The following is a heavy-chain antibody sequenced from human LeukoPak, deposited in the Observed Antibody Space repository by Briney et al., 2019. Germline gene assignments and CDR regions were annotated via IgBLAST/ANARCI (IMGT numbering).Heavy chain of an antibody. Sequence: PGGSLRLSCAASGFTFSNAWMSWVRQAPEEGLEWVGRITSKTDGGTTDYAAPVKGRFTISRDDSKNTLYLQMSSLKAEDTAVYYCTTGGVFDLWGQGTMVTVSS. J-gene: IGHJ3*01. CDR2: ITSKTDGGTT. V-gene: IGHV3-15*01. CDR3: TTGGVFDL. CDR1: GFTFSNAW.